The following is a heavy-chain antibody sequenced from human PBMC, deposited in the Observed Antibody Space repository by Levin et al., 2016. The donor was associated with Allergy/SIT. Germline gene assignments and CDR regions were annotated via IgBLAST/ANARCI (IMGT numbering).Heavy chain of an antibody. CDR3: ARVNVGHIAAANWFDP. CDR2: IYHSGST. D-gene: IGHD6-13*01. V-gene: IGHV4-4*02. Sequence: WIRQPPGKGLEWIGEIYHSGSTNYNPSLKSRVTMSVDKSKNHFSLKLSSVTAADTAVYYCARVNVGHIAAANWFDPWGQGTLVTVSS. J-gene: IGHJ5*02.